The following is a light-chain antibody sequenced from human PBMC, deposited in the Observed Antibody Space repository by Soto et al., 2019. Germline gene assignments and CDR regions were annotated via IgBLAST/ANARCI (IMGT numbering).Light chain of an antibody. CDR2: AAS. CDR3: QQLNTYPVT. J-gene: IGKJ4*01. V-gene: IGKV1-9*01. Sequence: IQLTQSPSSLSASVGAIVTITCRASQGISRYLSWYQQKPARAPKLLISAASTLQSGVPARFSGSGSGTDFTLSITSLQPEDFATYYCQQLNTYPVTFGGGTKVDIK. CDR1: QGISRY.